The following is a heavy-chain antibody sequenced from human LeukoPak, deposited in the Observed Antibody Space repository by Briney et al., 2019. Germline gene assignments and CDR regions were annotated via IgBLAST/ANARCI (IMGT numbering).Heavy chain of an antibody. CDR1: GFTFSSYA. V-gene: IGHV3-21*01. CDR3: ARDSKSSYCGGDCYDY. CDR2: ISSSSSYI. Sequence: PGGSLRLSCAASGFTFSSYAMHWVRQAPGKGLEWVSSISSSSSYIYYADSVKGRFTISRDNAKNSLYLQMNSLRAEDTAVYYCARDSKSSYCGGDCYDYWGQGTLVTVSS. D-gene: IGHD2-21*02. J-gene: IGHJ4*02.